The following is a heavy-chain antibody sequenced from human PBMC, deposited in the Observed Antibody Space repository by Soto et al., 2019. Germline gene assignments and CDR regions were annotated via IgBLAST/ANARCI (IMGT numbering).Heavy chain of an antibody. CDR3: ATPVLLTGPREGFDY. J-gene: IGHJ4*02. CDR2: VYSSDSHT. Sequence: PGESLTISCRVSGYSINNYWIGWVRQMPGKGLEWMGLVYSSDSHTIYSPSFHGQVTISVDQSISTAFLHWSRLQASDTAIYYCATPVLLTGPREGFDYWGQGTLVTVSS. CDR1: GYSINNYW. D-gene: IGHD3-9*01. V-gene: IGHV5-51*01.